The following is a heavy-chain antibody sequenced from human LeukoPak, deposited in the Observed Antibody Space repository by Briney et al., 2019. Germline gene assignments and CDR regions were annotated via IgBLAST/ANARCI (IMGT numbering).Heavy chain of an antibody. D-gene: IGHD6-13*01. CDR3: AKSRRPEYKIAAAGTTLDAFDI. J-gene: IGHJ3*02. CDR2: ISGSGGST. CDR1: GFTFSSYG. V-gene: IGHV3-23*01. Sequence: GGSLRLSCAASGFTFSSYGMSWVRQAPGKGLEWVSAISGSGGSTYHADSVKGRFTISRDNSKNTRYLQMNSLRAEDTAVYYCAKSRRPEYKIAAAGTTLDAFDIWGQGTMVTVSS.